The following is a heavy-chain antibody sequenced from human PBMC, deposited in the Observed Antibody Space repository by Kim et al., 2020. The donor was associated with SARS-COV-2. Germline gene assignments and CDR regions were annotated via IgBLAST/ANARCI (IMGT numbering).Heavy chain of an antibody. D-gene: IGHD1-26*01. CDR3: ARGTVGAPG. Sequence: GGSLRLSCAASGFTFSDYWMHWVRQAPGKGLVWVSRINGDGSSTNYADSVKGRFTISRDNAKNTLYLQMNSLRAEDTAVYYCARGTVGAPGWGQGTLVTVSS. CDR2: INGDGSST. V-gene: IGHV3-74*01. J-gene: IGHJ4*02. CDR1: GFTFSDYW.